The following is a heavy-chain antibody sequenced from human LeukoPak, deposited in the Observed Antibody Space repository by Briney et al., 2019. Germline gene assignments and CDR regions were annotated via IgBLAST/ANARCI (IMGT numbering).Heavy chain of an antibody. Sequence: GGSLRLSCAASGNYWMHWVRQAPGKGLLWVSHINSDGSWTTYADSVKGRFTISKDDAKNTVYLQMNNLRAEDTAVYYCVSFYETYWGRGTLVTVSS. CDR1: GNYW. V-gene: IGHV3-74*01. CDR2: INSDGSWT. D-gene: IGHD2-2*01. J-gene: IGHJ4*02. CDR3: VSFYETY.